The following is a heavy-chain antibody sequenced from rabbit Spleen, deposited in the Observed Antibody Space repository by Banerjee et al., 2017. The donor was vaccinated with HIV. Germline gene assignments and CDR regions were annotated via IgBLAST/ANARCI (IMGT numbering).Heavy chain of an antibody. Sequence: QSLEESGGALVTPGGTLTLTCTASGIDLMSIAMSWVRQAPGKGLEWIGDIYPVFGITNYANWVKGRFTISSDNAQNTVDLQMNSLTPADTAAYFCARNANGGWDLWGPGTLVTVS. CDR2: IYPVFGIT. CDR1: GIDLMSIA. CDR3: ARNANGGWDL. D-gene: IGHD4-1*01. J-gene: IGHJ4*01. V-gene: IGHV1S64*01.